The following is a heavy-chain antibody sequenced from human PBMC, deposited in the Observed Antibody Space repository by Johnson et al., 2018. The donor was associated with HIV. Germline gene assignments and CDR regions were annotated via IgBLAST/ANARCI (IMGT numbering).Heavy chain of an antibody. CDR2: ISSSGSTI. J-gene: IGHJ3*02. CDR1: GVTVSNNY. Sequence: QVQLVESGGGLVQRGGSLRLSCVASGVTVSNNYMIWVRQAPGTGLEWVSYISSSGSTIYYADSVKGRFTISRDNAENSLYLQMNNLRAEDTAVYYCGRHRDDAFDIWGQGTMVTVSS. D-gene: IGHD2-21*02. V-gene: IGHV3-11*04. CDR3: GRHRDDAFDI.